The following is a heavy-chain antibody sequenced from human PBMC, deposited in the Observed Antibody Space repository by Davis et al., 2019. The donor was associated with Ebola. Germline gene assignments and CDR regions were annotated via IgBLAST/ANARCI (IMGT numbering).Heavy chain of an antibody. V-gene: IGHV3-7*01. CDR1: GFTFTSYW. J-gene: IGHJ4*02. D-gene: IGHD3-16*01. CDR3: AREGGY. Sequence: GGSLRLSCAASGFTFTSYWMSWVRQAPGKGLEWMANIDQDGSEKNYVDSVKGRFTISRDNAKKSLYLQMNSLRAEDTAVYYCAREGGYWGQGTLVTVSS. CDR2: IDQDGSEK.